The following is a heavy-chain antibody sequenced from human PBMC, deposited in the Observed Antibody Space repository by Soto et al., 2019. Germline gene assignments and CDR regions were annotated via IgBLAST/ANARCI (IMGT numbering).Heavy chain of an antibody. CDR1: GGSFSGYY. J-gene: IGHJ3*02. V-gene: IGHV4-34*09. Sequence: SETLSLTCAVYGGSFSGYYWSWIRQPPGKGLEWIGEINYSGSTNYNPSRKSRVTISVDTSKNQFSLKLSSVTAADTAVYYCARDRYYYDQSDAFDIWGQGTMVPSPQ. CDR2: INYSGST. CDR3: ARDRYYYDQSDAFDI. D-gene: IGHD3-22*01.